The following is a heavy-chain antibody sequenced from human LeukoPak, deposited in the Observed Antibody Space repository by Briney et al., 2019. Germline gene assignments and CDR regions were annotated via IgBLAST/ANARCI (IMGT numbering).Heavy chain of an antibody. J-gene: IGHJ4*02. CDR1: GGSISSYY. V-gene: IGHV4-59*12. CDR3: ARIPTVTFFDY. D-gene: IGHD4-17*01. Sequence: SETLSLTCTVSGGSISSYYWSWIRQPPGKGLEWIGYIFYSGSTNYNPSLKSRVTISVDTSKNQFSLKLSSVTAADAAVCYCARIPTVTFFDYWGQGTLVTVSS. CDR2: IFYSGST.